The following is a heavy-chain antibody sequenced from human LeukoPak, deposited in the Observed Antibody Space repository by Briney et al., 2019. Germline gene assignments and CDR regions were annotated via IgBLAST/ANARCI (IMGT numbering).Heavy chain of an antibody. V-gene: IGHV1-69*01. CDR3: ARDRLPAATTNYYYYYMDV. D-gene: IGHD2-2*01. CDR2: IIPILGTA. J-gene: IGHJ6*03. CDR1: GGTFSSYA. Sequence: ASVKVSCKVSGGTFSSYAISWVRQAPGQGLEWMGGIIPILGTANYAQKFQGRVTITADESTSTAYMELSSLRSEDTAVYYCARDRLPAATTNYYYYYMDVWGKGTTVTVSS.